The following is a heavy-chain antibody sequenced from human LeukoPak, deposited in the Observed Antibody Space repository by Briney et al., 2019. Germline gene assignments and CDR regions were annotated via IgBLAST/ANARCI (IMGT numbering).Heavy chain of an antibody. V-gene: IGHV1-18*01. D-gene: IGHD5-24*01. CDR1: GYTFTSYG. CDR2: ISSYNGNT. CDR3: VRTTMAAPGDWFDH. J-gene: IGHJ5*02. Sequence: ASVKVSCKASGYTFTSYGISGVLQAPGQGLEWMGWISSYNGNTNYAQKLQGRVTMTTDISTSTAYMELRSLRSDDTAVFYCVRTTMAAPGDWFDHWGQGTLVTVSS.